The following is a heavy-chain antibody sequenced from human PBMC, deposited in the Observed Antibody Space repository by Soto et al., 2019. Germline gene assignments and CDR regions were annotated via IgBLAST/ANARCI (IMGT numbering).Heavy chain of an antibody. CDR2: IWYDGSNK. D-gene: IGHD2-21*01. CDR3: ARDINEMWSHYGMDL. CDR1: GFTFRSHG. Sequence: GGSLRLSCAASGFTFRSHGMHWVRQAPGKALEWVAVIWYDGSNKYYADSVRGRFTISRDNPKKTLYLEMNSLRVEDTAVYYCARDINEMWSHYGMDLWGQGTTVTVYS. J-gene: IGHJ6*02. V-gene: IGHV3-33*01.